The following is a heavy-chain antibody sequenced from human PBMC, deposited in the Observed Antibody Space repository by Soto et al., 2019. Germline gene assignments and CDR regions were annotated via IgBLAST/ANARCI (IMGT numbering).Heavy chain of an antibody. D-gene: IGHD6-19*01. Sequence: PSERLSLTSTVSGESVSSGSYYLSWIRQPPGKGLEWIGYIYYSGSTNYNPSLKSRVTISVDTSKNQFSLKLSSVTAADTAVYYCAREGSGYSSGWRTDFSFNGFDPWGQGTLVTVSS. V-gene: IGHV4-61*01. CDR1: GESVSSGSYY. CDR3: AREGSGYSSGWRTDFSFNGFDP. J-gene: IGHJ5*02. CDR2: IYYSGST.